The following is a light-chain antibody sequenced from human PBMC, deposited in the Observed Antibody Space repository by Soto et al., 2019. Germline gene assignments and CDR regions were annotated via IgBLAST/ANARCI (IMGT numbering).Light chain of an antibody. V-gene: IGKV3-20*01. J-gene: IGKJ1*01. CDR2: GAS. CDR1: QSVGSNY. CDR3: QQYGSAPPT. Sequence: EMVLTQSPGTPSLSPGERATPSCRASQSVGSNYLAWYQQKPGQAPRVLIYGASTRATGIPARFSGSGSGTDFTLTISRLEPEDFAVYYCQQYGSAPPTFGQGTKVDIK.